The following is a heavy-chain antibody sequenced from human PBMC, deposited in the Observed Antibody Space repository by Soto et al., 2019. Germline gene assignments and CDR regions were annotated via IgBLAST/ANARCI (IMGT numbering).Heavy chain of an antibody. Sequence: EVQLLESGGTLVQPGESLRLSCEVSGFSFSSFAMNWVRQAPGEGLECVSSIRGTATSYADSVKGRFTISRDNSKNTVYLQMNTLRGEDTAVYYCAKCAVLITTAGGWCNWFDTWGQGTLVIVSS. D-gene: IGHD3-16*01. CDR3: AKCAVLITTAGGWCNWFDT. J-gene: IGHJ5*02. CDR1: GFSFSSFA. V-gene: IGHV3-23*01. CDR2: IRGTAT.